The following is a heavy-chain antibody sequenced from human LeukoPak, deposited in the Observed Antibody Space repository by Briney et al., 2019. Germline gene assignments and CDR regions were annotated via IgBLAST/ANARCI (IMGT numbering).Heavy chain of an antibody. V-gene: IGHV3-48*04. CDR1: GFTFSSYS. Sequence: GGSLRLSCAASGFTFSSYSMNWVRQAPGKGLEWVSYISSGGGTTYYAGSVKGRFTVSRDNAKNSLYLQMNSLRAEDTAVYYCARDHMGYDYWGQGTLVTVSS. J-gene: IGHJ4*02. CDR2: ISSGGGTT. CDR3: ARDHMGYDY. D-gene: IGHD1-26*01.